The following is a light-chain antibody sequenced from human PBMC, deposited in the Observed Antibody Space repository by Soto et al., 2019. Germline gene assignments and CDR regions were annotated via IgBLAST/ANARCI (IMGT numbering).Light chain of an antibody. CDR2: EDN. Sequence: NFMLTQPHSVSESPGKTVTISCTRSSGSIASNYVQWYQQRPGSAPTTVIYEDNQRPSGVPGRFSGSIDSSSNSASLTISGLKTEDEADYYCQSYDSNNHVVFGGGTKLTVL. CDR1: SGSIASNY. J-gene: IGLJ2*01. CDR3: QSYDSNNHVV. V-gene: IGLV6-57*04.